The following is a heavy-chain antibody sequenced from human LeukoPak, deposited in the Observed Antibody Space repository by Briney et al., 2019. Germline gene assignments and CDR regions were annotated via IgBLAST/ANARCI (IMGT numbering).Heavy chain of an antibody. D-gene: IGHD6-6*01. J-gene: IGHJ6*02. CDR2: IIPILGIA. CDR1: GYTFTSYG. CDR3: AREVREQLGRKKYYYYGMDV. V-gene: IGHV1-69*04. Sequence: ASVKVSCKASGYTFTSYGISWVRQAPGQGLEWMGRIIPILGIANYAQKFQGRVTITADKSTSTAYMELSSLRSEDTAVYYCAREVREQLGRKKYYYYGMDVWGQGTTVTVSS.